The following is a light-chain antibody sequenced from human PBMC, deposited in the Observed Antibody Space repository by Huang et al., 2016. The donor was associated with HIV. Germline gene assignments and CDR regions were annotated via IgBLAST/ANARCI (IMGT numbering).Light chain of an antibody. CDR3: QQFNNWPRT. CDR2: GAS. Sequence: EIVMTQSPATLSVSPGERATLSCRASQSVSSNLAWYQQKPGQAPRPLIDGASTRATGIPGRFSGSGSGTEFTLTISSLQSEDFAVYYCQQFNNWPRTFGQGTKVEIK. CDR1: QSVSSN. V-gene: IGKV3-15*01. J-gene: IGKJ1*01.